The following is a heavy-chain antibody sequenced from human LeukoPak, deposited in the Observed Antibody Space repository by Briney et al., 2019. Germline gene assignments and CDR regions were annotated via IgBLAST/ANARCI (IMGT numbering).Heavy chain of an antibody. V-gene: IGHV4-30-4*01. D-gene: IGHD6-13*01. J-gene: IGHJ4*02. Sequence: SQTLSLTCTVSGGSIGSGDYYWSWIRQPPGKGLEWIGYIYYSGSTYYNPSLKSRVTISVDTSKNQFSLKLSSVTAADTAVYYCARVVAAAAVDYWGQGTLVTVSS. CDR1: GGSIGSGDYY. CDR2: IYYSGST. CDR3: ARVVAAAAVDY.